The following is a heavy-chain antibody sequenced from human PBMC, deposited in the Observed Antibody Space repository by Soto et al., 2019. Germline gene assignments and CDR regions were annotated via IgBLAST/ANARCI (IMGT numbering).Heavy chain of an antibody. D-gene: IGHD5-18*01. CDR2: IIPILGIT. Sequence: QVQLVQSGAEVKKPGSSVKVSCKASGGTFSSYTISWVRQAPGQGLEWMGRIIPILGITNYTQKFQGRVTITADKSPITAYMEVRSLRSEDTALYFCARMTEYGYGFPFDFWGPGTLVTVSS. V-gene: IGHV1-69*02. J-gene: IGHJ4*02. CDR1: GGTFSSYT. CDR3: ARMTEYGYGFPFDF.